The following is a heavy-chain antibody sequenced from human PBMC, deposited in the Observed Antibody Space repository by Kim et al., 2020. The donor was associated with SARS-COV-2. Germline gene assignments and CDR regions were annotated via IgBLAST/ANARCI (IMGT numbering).Heavy chain of an antibody. CDR3: ARLGGTYYQDFDY. D-gene: IGHD1-26*01. V-gene: IGHV4-39*01. Sequence: SETLSLTCTVSGASISSSSYSWGWVRQPPGKGLEWIGSIYYSGSTYYNPSLKSRITISVDTSKNQFSLNLSSVTAADSAVYYCARLGGTYYQDFDYWGQ. CDR2: IYYSGST. J-gene: IGHJ4*02. CDR1: GASISSSSYS.